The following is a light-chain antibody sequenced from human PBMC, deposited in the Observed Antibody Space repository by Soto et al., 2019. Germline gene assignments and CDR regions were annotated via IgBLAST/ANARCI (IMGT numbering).Light chain of an antibody. CDR2: GAS. V-gene: IGKV3-20*01. J-gene: IGKJ1*01. CDR1: QTVSSNY. Sequence: ETVLTQSPGTLSLSPGERATLSCRASQTVSSNYLAWYQQKPGQAPRLLIYGASSRATGIPDRFSGSGSGTDFTLIISRLEPEDFAVYYCQQHGASPPSWTFGQGTKVEIK. CDR3: QQHGASPPSWT.